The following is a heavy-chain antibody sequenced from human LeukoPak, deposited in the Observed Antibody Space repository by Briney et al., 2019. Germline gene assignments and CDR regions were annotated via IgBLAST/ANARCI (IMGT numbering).Heavy chain of an antibody. D-gene: IGHD4-17*01. J-gene: IGHJ4*02. CDR1: GGSISSGGYS. CDR3: ARTLTTVTTGYFDY. CDR2: IYYSGST. V-gene: IGHV4-30-4*07. Sequence: SETLSLTCAVSGGSISSGGYSWRWIRQPPGKGLEWIGYIYYSGSTHYNPSLKSRVTISVDTSKNQFSLKLSSVTAADTAVYYCARTLTTVTTGYFDYWGQGTLVTVSS.